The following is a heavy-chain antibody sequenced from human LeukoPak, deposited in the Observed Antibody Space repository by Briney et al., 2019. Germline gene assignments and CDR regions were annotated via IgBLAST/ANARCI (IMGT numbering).Heavy chain of an antibody. J-gene: IGHJ4*02. D-gene: IGHD5-18*01. CDR1: GFLVSSNY. Sequence: GGSLRLSCAASGFLVSSNYMSWVRQAPGKGLEWVSVIYSGGSTYYADSVKGRFTISRDNSKNTLYLQMNSLRAEDTAVYYCARGEGYSRGFDYWGQGTLVTVSS. CDR2: IYSGGST. V-gene: IGHV3-66*02. CDR3: ARGEGYSRGFDY.